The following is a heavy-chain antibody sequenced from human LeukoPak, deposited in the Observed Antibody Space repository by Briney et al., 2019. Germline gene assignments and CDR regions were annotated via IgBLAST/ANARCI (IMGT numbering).Heavy chain of an antibody. Sequence: ASVKVSCKASGYTFTRYYMHWVRQAPGRGLEWMGIFNPSGGSTSYAQKFQGRVTMTRDTSTSTVYMELSSLRSGDTAVYYCARSVDGVLYYWGQGTLVTVSS. CDR3: ARSVDGVLYY. CDR2: FNPSGGST. J-gene: IGHJ4*02. CDR1: GYTFTRYY. D-gene: IGHD2-21*01. V-gene: IGHV1-46*01.